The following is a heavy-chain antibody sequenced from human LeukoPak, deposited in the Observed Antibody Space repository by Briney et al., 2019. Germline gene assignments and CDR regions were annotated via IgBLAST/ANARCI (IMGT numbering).Heavy chain of an antibody. CDR3: ASFYDSSGYSPEYFQH. Sequence: GASVKVCCKASGYTFTSYGISWVRQAPGQGLEWMGWISAYNGNTNYAQKLQGRVTMTTDTSTSTAYMELSSLRSEDTAVYYCASFYDSSGYSPEYFQHWGQGTLVTVSS. V-gene: IGHV1-18*01. CDR1: GYTFTSYG. J-gene: IGHJ1*01. D-gene: IGHD3-22*01. CDR2: ISAYNGNT.